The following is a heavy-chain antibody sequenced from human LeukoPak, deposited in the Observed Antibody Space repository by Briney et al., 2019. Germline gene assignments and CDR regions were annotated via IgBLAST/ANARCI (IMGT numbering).Heavy chain of an antibody. CDR1: GYTFTDYY. V-gene: IGHV1-69-2*01. CDR3: AISMVRGVIHPN. D-gene: IGHD3-10*01. CDR2: VDTEDGET. J-gene: IGHJ4*02. Sequence: GATVKISCKVSGYTFTDYYMHWVPQAPGKGLEWMGLVDTEDGETIYAEKFHARVTITADTSTDTAYMQLSSLRSEDTAVYYCAISMVRGVIHPNWGQGTLVTVSS.